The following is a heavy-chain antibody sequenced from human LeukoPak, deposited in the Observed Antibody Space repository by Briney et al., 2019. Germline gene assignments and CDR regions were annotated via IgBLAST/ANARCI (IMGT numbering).Heavy chain of an antibody. CDR1: GFTFSSHW. CDR3: ARDHYFDISGYLDY. J-gene: IGHJ4*02. CDR2: ISYDGTKQ. D-gene: IGHD3-22*01. Sequence: GGSLRLSCAASGFTFSSHWMTWIRQAPGKGLEWLAVISYDGTKQYFADSVKGRFTISRDNVKNSLYLEMNSLRVEDSAVYYCARDHYFDISGYLDYWGQGTPVTASS. V-gene: IGHV3-30-3*01.